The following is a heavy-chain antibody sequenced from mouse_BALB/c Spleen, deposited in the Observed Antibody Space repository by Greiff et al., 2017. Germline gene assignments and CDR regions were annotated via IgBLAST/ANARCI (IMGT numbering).Heavy chain of an antibody. CDR2: IDPANGNT. CDR3: ARYYDVYFDV. Sequence: EVQLQESGAELVKPGASVKLSCTASGFNIKDTYMHWVKQRPEQGLEWIGRIDPANGNTKYDPKFQGKATITADTSSNTAYLQLSSLTSEDTAVYYCARYYDVYFDVWGAGTTVTVSS. V-gene: IGHV14-3*02. CDR1: GFNIKDTY. J-gene: IGHJ1*01. D-gene: IGHD2-4*01.